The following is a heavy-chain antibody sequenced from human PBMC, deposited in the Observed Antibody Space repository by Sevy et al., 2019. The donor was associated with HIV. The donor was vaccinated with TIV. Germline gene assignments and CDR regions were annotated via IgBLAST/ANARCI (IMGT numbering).Heavy chain of an antibody. CDR2: ISYDGSNK. Sequence: GGSLRLSCAASGFTFCSYGMHWVRQAPGKGLEWVAVISYDGSNKYYADSVKGRFTISRDNSKNTLYLQMNSLRAEDTAVYYCAKDAQSYYDFWSGYPLPHFDYWGQGTLVTVSS. J-gene: IGHJ4*02. CDR3: AKDAQSYYDFWSGYPLPHFDY. V-gene: IGHV3-30*18. CDR1: GFTFCSYG. D-gene: IGHD3-3*01.